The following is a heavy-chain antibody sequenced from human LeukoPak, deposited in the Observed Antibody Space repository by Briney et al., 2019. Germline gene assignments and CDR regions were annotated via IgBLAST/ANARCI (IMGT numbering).Heavy chain of an antibody. Sequence: ASVKVSCKASGYTFTAYYIHWVRQAPGQGLEWMGWINPNSGGTNYAQKFQGRVTMTRDTSVSTAYMEVSRLRSDDTAVYFCARDRRGYYDSGSYYPLIWGQGTLVTVSS. CDR3: ARDRRGYYDSGSYYPLI. D-gene: IGHD3-10*01. CDR2: INPNSGGT. J-gene: IGHJ1*01. V-gene: IGHV1-2*02. CDR1: GYTFTAYY.